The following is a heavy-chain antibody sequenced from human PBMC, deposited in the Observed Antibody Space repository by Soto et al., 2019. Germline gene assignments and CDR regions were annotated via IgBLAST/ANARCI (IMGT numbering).Heavy chain of an antibody. V-gene: IGHV3-53*02. CDR3: ARDRGIAARDPRYSYYGMDV. D-gene: IGHD6-6*01. J-gene: IGHJ6*02. CDR2: IYSGGST. CDR1: GFTVSSNY. Sequence: EVQLGETGGGLIQPGGSLRLSCAASGFTVSSNYMSWVRQAPGKGLEWVSVIYSGGSTYYADSVKGRFTISRDNSKNTLYLQMTRLRAEATAVYYCARDRGIAARDPRYSYYGMDVWGQGPTVTVSS.